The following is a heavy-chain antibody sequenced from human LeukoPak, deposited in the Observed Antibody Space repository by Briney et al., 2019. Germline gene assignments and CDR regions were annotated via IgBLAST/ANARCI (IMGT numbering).Heavy chain of an antibody. CDR2: INWNGGST. J-gene: IGHJ4*02. CDR3: ARDTGTGLDY. V-gene: IGHV3-20*04. D-gene: IGHD1-1*01. CDR1: GFTFSTYA. Sequence: PGGSLRLSCAASGFTFSTYAMSWVRQAPGKGLEWVSGINWNGGSTGYADSVKGRFTISRDNAKNSLYLQMNSPRAEDTALYYCARDTGTGLDYWGQGTLVTVSS.